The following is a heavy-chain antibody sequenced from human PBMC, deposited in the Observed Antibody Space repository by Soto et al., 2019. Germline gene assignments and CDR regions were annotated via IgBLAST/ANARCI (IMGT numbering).Heavy chain of an antibody. J-gene: IGHJ4*02. CDR2: IYYTGSA. V-gene: IGHV4-31*03. CDR3: ARGRSDIAVVPVDF. Sequence: TRSLNCTVAGSCGSRVGHDRSWGRRYPGKGMEWIGYIYYTGSAHYNPSLTSRVTMAVDTSNNHFSLKLTSVTAADTAVYYCARGRSDIAVVPVDFWGPGTLVTVS. CDR1: GSCGSRVGHD. D-gene: IGHD2-2*01.